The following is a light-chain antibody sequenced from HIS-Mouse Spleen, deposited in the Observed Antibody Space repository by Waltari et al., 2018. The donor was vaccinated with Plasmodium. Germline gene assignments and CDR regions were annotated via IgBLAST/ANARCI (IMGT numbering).Light chain of an antibody. Sequence: QSALTQPPSASGSPGQSVTISCTGTSSDVGGYNYVSWYQHHPGKAPKLMSYEVSKRRSGVPDGFSGSKSGNTASLTVSGLQAEDEADYYCSSYAGSNNLVFGGGTKLTVL. CDR3: SSYAGSNNLV. CDR1: SSDVGGYNY. CDR2: EVS. V-gene: IGLV2-8*01. J-gene: IGLJ2*01.